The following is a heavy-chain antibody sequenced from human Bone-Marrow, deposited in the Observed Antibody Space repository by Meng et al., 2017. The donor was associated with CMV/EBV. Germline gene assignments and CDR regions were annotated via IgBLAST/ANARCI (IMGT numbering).Heavy chain of an antibody. V-gene: IGHV3-23*03. D-gene: IGHD3-3*01. Sequence: GGSLRLSCAASGFMFRRYAMSWVRQAPGKGLEWVSTIYGDDRNTFYAESVKGRFSVSRDNSMNTLFLQMDSLRAEDTAIYYCARYYDFWGGSANVYFFDSWGQGNLVNVDS. CDR1: GFMFRRYA. CDR2: IYGDDRNT. J-gene: IGHJ4*02. CDR3: ARYYDFWGGSANVYFFDS.